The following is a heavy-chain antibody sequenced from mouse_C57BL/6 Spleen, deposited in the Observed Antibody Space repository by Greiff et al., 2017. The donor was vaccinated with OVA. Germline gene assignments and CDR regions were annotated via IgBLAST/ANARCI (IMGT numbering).Heavy chain of an antibody. CDR1: GYTFTSYW. J-gene: IGHJ1*03. CDR2: INPSNGGT. CDR3: ARPYYGSSLWYFDV. D-gene: IGHD1-1*01. V-gene: IGHV1-53*01. Sequence: QVQLQQSGTELVKPGASVKLSCKASGYTFTSYWMHWVKQRPGQGLEWIGNINPSNGGTNYNEKFKSKATLTVDKSSSTAYMQLSSLTSEDSAVYYCARPYYGSSLWYFDVWGTGTTVTVSS.